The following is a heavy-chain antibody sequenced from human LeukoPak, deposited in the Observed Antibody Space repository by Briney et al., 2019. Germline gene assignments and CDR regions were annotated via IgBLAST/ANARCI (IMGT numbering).Heavy chain of an antibody. CDR3: ATLTVGATGYFQH. V-gene: IGHV3-53*01. CDR1: GFIVSSNY. Sequence: GGSLRLSCAASGFIVSSNYMSWVRQAPGKGLEWVSIIYSGGTTYYADSVRGRFSISRDNSKNTVFLQMNNLRAEDTAVCYCATLTVGATGYFQHWGQGTLVTVSS. D-gene: IGHD1-26*01. CDR2: IYSGGTT. J-gene: IGHJ1*01.